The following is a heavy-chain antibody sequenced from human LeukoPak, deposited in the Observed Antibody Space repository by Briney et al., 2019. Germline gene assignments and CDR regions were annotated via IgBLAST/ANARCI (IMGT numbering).Heavy chain of an antibody. Sequence: GGSLRLSCAASGFTFSSYGIHWVRQAPGKGLEWVAVISYDGSNKYYADSVKGRFTISRDNSKNTLYLQMNSLRAEDTAVYYCASEDYDSSGYYPHWGQGTLVTVSS. CDR1: GFTFSSYG. CDR3: ASEDYDSSGYYPH. V-gene: IGHV3-30*19. J-gene: IGHJ4*02. CDR2: ISYDGSNK. D-gene: IGHD3-22*01.